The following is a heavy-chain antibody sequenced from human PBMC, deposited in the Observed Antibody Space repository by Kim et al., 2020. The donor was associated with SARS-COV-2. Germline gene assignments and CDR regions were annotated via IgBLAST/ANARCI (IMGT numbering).Heavy chain of an antibody. V-gene: IGHV3-7*01. CDR1: GFTFSNYW. Sequence: GGSLRLSCAASGFTFSNYWMTWVRQAPGKGLEWVASIKEDGSKRYYLDSVEGRFTISRDNAKNSLYLQMNSLRAEDTAVYYCVRDCQNDCFHVLTGNIQTPCGFDYWGQGTLVTVSS. J-gene: IGHJ4*02. CDR2: IKEDGSKR. CDR3: VRDCQNDCFHVLTGNIQTPCGFDY. D-gene: IGHD3-9*01.